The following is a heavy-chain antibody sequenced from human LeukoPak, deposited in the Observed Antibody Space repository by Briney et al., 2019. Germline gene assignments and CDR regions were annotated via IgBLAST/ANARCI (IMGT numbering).Heavy chain of an antibody. CDR1: GGSISSGGYS. CDR2: TYHSGST. CDR3: ARAVNGRGDYATYFDY. J-gene: IGHJ4*02. D-gene: IGHD4-17*01. V-gene: IGHV4-30-2*01. Sequence: PSETLSLTCAVSGGSISSGGYSWSWIRQPPGKGLEWIGYTYHSGSTYYNPSLKSRVTISVDRSKIQFSLKLSSVAAADTAVYYCARAVNGRGDYATYFDYWGQGTLVTVSS.